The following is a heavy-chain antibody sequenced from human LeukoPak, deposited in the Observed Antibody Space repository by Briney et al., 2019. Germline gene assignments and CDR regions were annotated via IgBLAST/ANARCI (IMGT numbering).Heavy chain of an antibody. Sequence: SETLSLTCTVSGGSISSYYWSWIRQPAGKGLEWIGRIYTSGSTNYNPSLKSRVTMSVDTSKNQFSLKLSSVTAADTAVYYCARDAPFKDSSSWSTFDYWGQGTLVTVSS. D-gene: IGHD6-13*01. J-gene: IGHJ4*02. V-gene: IGHV4-4*07. CDR1: GGSISSYY. CDR3: ARDAPFKDSSSWSTFDY. CDR2: IYTSGST.